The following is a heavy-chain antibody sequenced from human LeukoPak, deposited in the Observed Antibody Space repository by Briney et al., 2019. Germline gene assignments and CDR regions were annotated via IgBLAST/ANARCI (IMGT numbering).Heavy chain of an antibody. CDR1: GYTFTSYG. CDR2: ISAYNGNT. J-gene: IGHJ4*02. Sequence: ASVKVSCKASGYTFTSYGISWVRQAPGQGLEWMGWISAYNGNTNYAQKLQGRVTMTTDTSTSTAYMELRSLRSDDTAVYYCARRPKCSSTSCYTFDYWGQGTLVTVSS. CDR3: ARRPKCSSTSCYTFDY. V-gene: IGHV1-18*04. D-gene: IGHD2-2*01.